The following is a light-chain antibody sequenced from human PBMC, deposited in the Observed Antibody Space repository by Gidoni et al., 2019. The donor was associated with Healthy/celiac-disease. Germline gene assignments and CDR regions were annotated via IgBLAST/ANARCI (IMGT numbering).Light chain of an antibody. V-gene: IGKV1-8*01. Sequence: IRMTQSPSSFSASTGDRVTITCRASQGISSYLAWYQQKPGKAPKLLIYAASTLQSGVPSRFSGSGSGTDFTLTISCLQSEDFATYYCQQYYSYPRTFGQGTKVEIK. J-gene: IGKJ1*01. CDR3: QQYYSYPRT. CDR2: AAS. CDR1: QGISSY.